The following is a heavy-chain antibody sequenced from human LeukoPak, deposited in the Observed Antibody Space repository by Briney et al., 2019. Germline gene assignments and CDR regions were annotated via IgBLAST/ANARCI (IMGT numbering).Heavy chain of an antibody. V-gene: IGHV3-7*03. CDR3: ARGSGWLDY. CDR2: INHDGSER. CDR1: GFSFSTHS. Sequence: GGSLRLSCAASGFSFSTHSLTWVRQAPGKGLQWVATINHDGSERDYVDSVKGRFTISRDNAENSLYLQLNSLRAEDTAIYYCARGSGWLDYWGQGTLVTVSS. J-gene: IGHJ4*02. D-gene: IGHD6-19*01.